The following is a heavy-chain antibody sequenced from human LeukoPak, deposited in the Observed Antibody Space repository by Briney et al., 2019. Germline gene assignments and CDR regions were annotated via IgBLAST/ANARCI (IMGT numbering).Heavy chain of an antibody. J-gene: IGHJ4*02. CDR3: ASNHDYGDYVKTGY. V-gene: IGHV4-34*01. Sequence: SKTLSLTCAVYGGSFSGYYWSWIRQPPGKGLEWIGEINHSGSTNYNPSLKSRVTISVDTSKNQFSLKLSSVTAADTAVYYCASNHDYGDYVKTGYWGQGTLVTVSS. CDR1: GGSFSGYY. CDR2: INHSGST. D-gene: IGHD4-17*01.